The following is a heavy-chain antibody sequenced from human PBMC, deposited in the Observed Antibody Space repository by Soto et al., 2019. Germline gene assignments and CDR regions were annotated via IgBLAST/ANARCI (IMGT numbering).Heavy chain of an antibody. J-gene: IGHJ4*02. CDR3: AHSHDYDSAGAYFDY. CDR2: IYWDDDK. V-gene: IGHV2-5*02. CDR1: GFSLSTTGVC. Sequence: QITLKESGPTLVKPTQTLTLTCTFSGFSLSTTGVCVGWIRQPPGKALEWLALIYWDDDKRYSPSLKSRLTITKDTSKKQVVLTMTKMDPVDTATYFCAHSHDYDSAGAYFDYWGQGTLVTVSS. D-gene: IGHD3-22*01.